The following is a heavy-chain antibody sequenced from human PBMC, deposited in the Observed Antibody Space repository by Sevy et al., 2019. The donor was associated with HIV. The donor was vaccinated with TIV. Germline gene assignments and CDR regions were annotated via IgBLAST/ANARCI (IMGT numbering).Heavy chain of an antibody. CDR2: ITNDGSST. CDR3: ARDRGLSTPFDY. D-gene: IGHD3-16*02. J-gene: IGHJ4*02. V-gene: IGHV3-74*01. CDR1: GFTFNNYW. Sequence: GGSLRFSCAASGFTFNNYWIHWVRQAPGKGLVWVSRITNDGSSTGYAGSVEGRFTLSRDNAKNTVYLQMDSLRAEDTAMYYCARDRGLSTPFDYWGQGALVTVSS.